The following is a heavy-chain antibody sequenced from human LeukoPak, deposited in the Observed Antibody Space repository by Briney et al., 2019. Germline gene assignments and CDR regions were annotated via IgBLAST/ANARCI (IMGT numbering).Heavy chain of an antibody. CDR3: AKWDGDLYYYYYMDV. J-gene: IGHJ6*03. D-gene: IGHD4-17*01. V-gene: IGHV3-23*01. CDR2: ISGSGGST. CDR1: GSTFTFYA. Sequence: GGSLRLSCAASGSTFTFYAMSWVRQAPGKGLEWVSVISGSGGSTHYADSVKGRFTISRDNSKNTLYLQMDSQRAEDTAVYYCAKWDGDLYYYYYMDVWGKGTTVTVSS.